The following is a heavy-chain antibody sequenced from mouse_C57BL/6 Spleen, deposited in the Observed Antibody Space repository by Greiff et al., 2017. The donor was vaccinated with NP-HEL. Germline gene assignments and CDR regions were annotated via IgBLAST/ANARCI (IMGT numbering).Heavy chain of an antibody. D-gene: IGHD1-1*01. Sequence: VQLQQSGPGLVQPSQSLSITCTVSGFSLTSYGVHWVRQSPGKGLEWLGVIWSGGSTDYNAAFISRLSISKDNSKSQVFFKMNSLQADDTAIYYCARNLYYGSTHDAMDYWGQGTSVTVSS. CDR2: IWSGGST. J-gene: IGHJ4*01. CDR3: ARNLYYGSTHDAMDY. V-gene: IGHV2-2*01. CDR1: GFSLTSYG.